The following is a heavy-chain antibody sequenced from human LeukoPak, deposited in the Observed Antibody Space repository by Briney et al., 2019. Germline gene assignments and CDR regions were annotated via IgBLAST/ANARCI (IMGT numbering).Heavy chain of an antibody. CDR1: GFTFDDYA. CDR3: AKGPGGSYYHYYYMDV. Sequence: PGGSLRLSCAASGFTFDDYAIHWVRQAPGKGLEWVSLISWDGGSTYYADSVKGRFTISRDNSKNSLYLQMNSLRAEDTALYYCAKGPGGSYYHYYYMDVWGKGTTVTVSS. CDR2: ISWDGGST. J-gene: IGHJ6*03. V-gene: IGHV3-43D*03. D-gene: IGHD1-26*01.